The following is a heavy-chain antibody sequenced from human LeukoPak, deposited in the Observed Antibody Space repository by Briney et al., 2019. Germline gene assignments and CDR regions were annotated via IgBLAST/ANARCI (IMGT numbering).Heavy chain of an antibody. J-gene: IGHJ5*01. CDR2: IFPSGGEI. D-gene: IGHD6-19*01. CDR1: GFTFSTSA. V-gene: IGHV3-23*01. Sequence: GGSLRLSCAASGFTFSTSAMIWVRQPPGKGLEWVSSIFPSGGEIHYADSVRGRFTISRDNSKSTLSLQMNSLRAEDTAVYYCAREFRSGYNSRWFDYWGQGTLVTVSS. CDR3: AREFRSGYNSRWFDY.